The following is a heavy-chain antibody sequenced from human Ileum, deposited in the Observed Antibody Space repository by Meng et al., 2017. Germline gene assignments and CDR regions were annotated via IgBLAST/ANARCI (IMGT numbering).Heavy chain of an antibody. CDR1: GDSVTSSYW. CDR2: SSDSGTT. D-gene: IGHD3-10*01. V-gene: IGHV4-4*02. Sequence: QVQLQESGPGLVEPSGTLSLTCAVSGDSVTSSYWWSWVRQPPGKGLEWIGESSDSGTTNYSPSLKSRITMSLDKSKNQFSLKLSSVTAADTAVYYCATPFSGSASFYKGLGSWGQGTLVTVS. CDR3: ATPFSGSASFYKGLGS. J-gene: IGHJ5*02.